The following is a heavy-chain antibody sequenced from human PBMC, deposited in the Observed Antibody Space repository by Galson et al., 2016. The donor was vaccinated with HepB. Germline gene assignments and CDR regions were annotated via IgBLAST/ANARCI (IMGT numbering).Heavy chain of an antibody. J-gene: IGHJ6*02. V-gene: IGHV3-9*01. Sequence: SLRLSCAGSGFIFEDYAIHWVRQVQGKGMEWVSGISWNSANIGYADSVKGRFTITRDKAKNSLYLQMNSQRAEDTALYYCAKDIADVDILASTLSFVYSGLDVWGPGTTVTVSS. CDR3: AKDIADVDILASTLSFVYSGLDV. D-gene: IGHD5-12*01. CDR2: ISWNSANI. CDR1: GFIFEDYA.